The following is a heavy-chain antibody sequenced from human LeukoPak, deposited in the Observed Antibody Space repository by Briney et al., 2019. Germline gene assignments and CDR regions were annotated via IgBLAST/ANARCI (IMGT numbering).Heavy chain of an antibody. CDR2: VYYSGST. CDR3: ARASRYYYDSSGLDY. D-gene: IGHD3-22*01. Sequence: SETLSLTCTVSGGSISSSSYSWGWIRQPPGKGLEWIGSVYYSGSTYYNPSLKSRVTISVDTSKNQFSLKLSSVTAADTAVYYCARASRYYYDSSGLDYWGQGTLVTVSS. J-gene: IGHJ4*02. CDR1: GGSISSSSYS. V-gene: IGHV4-39*07.